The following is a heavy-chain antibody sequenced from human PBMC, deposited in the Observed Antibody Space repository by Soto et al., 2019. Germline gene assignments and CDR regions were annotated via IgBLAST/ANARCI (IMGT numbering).Heavy chain of an antibody. CDR3: TTDYGWAFDI. V-gene: IGHV3-15*04. CDR2: SVSKNDGGTT. Sequence: EVQLVASGGGLVKPGESLRLSCAGSGFTFSNTWMSWVRQVPGKGLEWVGRSVSKNDGGTTDYPAAMKGRITISRDDSKNTLDLQLNSLRVEYTAVDYCTTDYGWAFDIWGRGTMVTVSS. CDR1: GFTFSNTW. D-gene: IGHD4-17*01. J-gene: IGHJ3*02.